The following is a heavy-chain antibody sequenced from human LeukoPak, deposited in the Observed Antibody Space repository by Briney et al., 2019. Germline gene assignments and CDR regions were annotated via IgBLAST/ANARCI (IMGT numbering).Heavy chain of an antibody. V-gene: IGHV3-74*01. J-gene: IGHJ4*02. CDR1: GFTLSNYW. CDR2: ITSDGSST. Sequence: GGSLRLSCAASGFTLSNYWMHWVRQAPGKGLVWVSRITSDGSSTNYADSVKGRFTISRVNSKNTLYLQMNSLRAEDTAVYYCAKDGGCSSTTCYSPYYFDYWGQGTLVTVSS. D-gene: IGHD2-2*01. CDR3: AKDGGCSSTTCYSPYYFDY.